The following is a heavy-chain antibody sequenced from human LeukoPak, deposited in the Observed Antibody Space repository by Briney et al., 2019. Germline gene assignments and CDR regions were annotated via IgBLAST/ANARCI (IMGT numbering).Heavy chain of an antibody. CDR3: AAQGGSGDLRY. CDR2: IKRIIDGGTT. Sequence: GGSLRLSCTASGFTFGDYAMSWVRKAPGKGLDWVGRIKRIIDGGTTGYAAPVKGRFTVSRDDSINTLYLQMSSLKTEDTAVYYCAAQGGSGDLRYWGQGTLVTVSS. V-gene: IGHV3-15*01. CDR1: GFTFGDYA. J-gene: IGHJ4*02. D-gene: IGHD4-17*01.